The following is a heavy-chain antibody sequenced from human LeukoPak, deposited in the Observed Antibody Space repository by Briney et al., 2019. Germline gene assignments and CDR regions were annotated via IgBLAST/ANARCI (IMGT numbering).Heavy chain of an antibody. CDR3: AREGQQVVPSYYYYYMDV. V-gene: IGHV3-7*01. CDR1: GFTFSSYW. J-gene: IGHJ6*03. Sequence: GGSLRLSCAASGFTFSSYWMSWVRQAPGKGLEWVANIKQGGNEKYYVDSVKDRFTISRDNAKSSLYLQMNSLRAEDTAIYYCAREGQQVVPSYYYYYMDVWGKGTTVTVSS. CDR2: IKQGGNEK. D-gene: IGHD6-6*01.